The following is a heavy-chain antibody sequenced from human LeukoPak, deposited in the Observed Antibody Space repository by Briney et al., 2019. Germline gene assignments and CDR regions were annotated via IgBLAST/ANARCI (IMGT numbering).Heavy chain of an antibody. Sequence: ASVKVSCKASGDTLSSHAISWVRQAPGQGLEWMGWINPNSGGTNYAQKFQGRVTMTRDTSISTAYMELSRLRSDDTAVYYCARDSGGNYGDYALGYWGQGTLVTVSS. J-gene: IGHJ4*02. CDR2: INPNSGGT. V-gene: IGHV1-2*02. CDR3: ARDSGGNYGDYALGY. CDR1: GDTLSSHA. D-gene: IGHD4-17*01.